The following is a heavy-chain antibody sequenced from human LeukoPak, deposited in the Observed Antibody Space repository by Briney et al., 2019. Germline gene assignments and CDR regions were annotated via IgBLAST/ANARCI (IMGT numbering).Heavy chain of an antibody. CDR2: ISYDGSFV. V-gene: IGHV3-30*18. Sequence: GGSLRLSCEASGSTLNPYGMHWARQAPGKGLEWVAVISYDGSFVNYADSVKGRFSIYRDNSKNTLYLQMNSLRDEDTAVYYCAKDFTPWAGLPRGSLDSWGQGTLVTVSS. D-gene: IGHD1-14*01. J-gene: IGHJ4*02. CDR3: AKDFTPWAGLPRGSLDS. CDR1: GSTLNPYG.